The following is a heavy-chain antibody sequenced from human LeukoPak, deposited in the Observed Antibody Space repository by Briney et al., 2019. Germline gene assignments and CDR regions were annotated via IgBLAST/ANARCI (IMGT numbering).Heavy chain of an antibody. D-gene: IGHD6-6*01. V-gene: IGHV3-21*01. CDR3: ARSEHSSSSFDY. J-gene: IGHJ4*02. CDR1: GFTLSSYS. Sequence: GSLRLSCAASGFTLSSYSMNWVRQAPGKGLEWVSYISSSSTHIYYADSVKGRFTISRDNARNSLYLQMNSLRAEDTAIYYCARSEHSSSSFDYWGQGALVTVSS. CDR2: ISSSSTHI.